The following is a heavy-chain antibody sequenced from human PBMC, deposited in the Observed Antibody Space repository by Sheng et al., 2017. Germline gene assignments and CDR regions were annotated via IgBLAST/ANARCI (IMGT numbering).Heavy chain of an antibody. CDR1: GYSISSGYY. CDR2: IYHSGST. Sequence: QVQLQESGPGLVKPSETLSLTCTVSGYSISSGYYWGWIRQPPGKGLEWIGSIYHSGSTYYNPSLKSRVTISVDTSKNQFSLKLSSVTAADTAVYYCARARPGSGSLVGAFDIVGPRDKWSPSL. V-gene: IGHV4-38-2*02. CDR3: ARARPGSGSLVGAFDI. J-gene: IGHJ3*02. D-gene: IGHD3-10*01.